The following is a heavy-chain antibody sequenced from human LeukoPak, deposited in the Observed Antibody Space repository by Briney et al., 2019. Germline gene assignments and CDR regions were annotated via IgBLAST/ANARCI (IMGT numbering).Heavy chain of an antibody. V-gene: IGHV3-23*01. CDR3: ARTPTAHYYDSSGYHDY. J-gene: IGHJ4*02. CDR2: ISGSGGST. CDR1: GFTFSSYA. D-gene: IGHD3-22*01. Sequence: GGSLRLSCAASGFTFSSYAMSWVRQAPGKGLEWVSAISGSGGSTYYADSVKGRFTISRDNSKNTLYLQMNSLRAEDTAVYYCARTPTAHYYDSSGYHDYWGQGTLATVSS.